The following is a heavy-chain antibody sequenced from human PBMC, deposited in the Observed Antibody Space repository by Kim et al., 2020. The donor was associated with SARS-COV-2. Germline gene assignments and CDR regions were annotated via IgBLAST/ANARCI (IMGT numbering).Heavy chain of an antibody. V-gene: IGHV4-39*07. J-gene: IGHJ4*02. CDR3: ARVDWGDILTGYPTRTYYFDY. D-gene: IGHD3-9*01. CDR1: GGSISSSSYY. CDR2: IYYSGST. Sequence: SETLSLTCTVSGGSISSSSYYWGWIRQPPGKGLEWIGSIYYSGSTYYNPSLKSRVTISVDTSKNQFSLKLSSVTAADTAVYYCARVDWGDILTGYPTRTYYFDYWGQGTLVTVSS.